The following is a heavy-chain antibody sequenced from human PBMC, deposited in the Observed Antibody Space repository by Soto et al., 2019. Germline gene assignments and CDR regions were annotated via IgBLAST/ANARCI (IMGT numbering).Heavy chain of an antibody. CDR1: GGSINSSSYF. J-gene: IGHJ5*02. V-gene: IGHV4-39*01. CDR2: IYYSGST. CDR3: AIHYSSRFPTWLEP. D-gene: IGHD6-13*01. Sequence: SETLSLTCSVSGGSINSSSYFWGWVRQPPGKGLEWIGSIYYSGSTYYNPSLRSRVTISVDTSKNQFSLKLSSVTVPPTPVFSCAIHYSSRFPTWLEPWGPGTLETVFS.